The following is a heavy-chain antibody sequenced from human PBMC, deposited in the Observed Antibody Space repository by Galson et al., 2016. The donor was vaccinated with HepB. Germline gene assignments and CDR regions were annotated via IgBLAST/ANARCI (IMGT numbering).Heavy chain of an antibody. J-gene: IGHJ4*02. CDR3: ARVSDGYNTAPVDY. Sequence: SLRLSCAASGFTVSSNYMTWVRQAPGKGLEWVSVIYSGGSTYYADSVKGRSTISRDNSKTTLYLQMNSLRAEDAAVYYCARVSDGYNTAPVDYWGQGTLVTVSS. V-gene: IGHV3-66*01. CDR2: IYSGGST. CDR1: GFTVSSNY. D-gene: IGHD5-24*01.